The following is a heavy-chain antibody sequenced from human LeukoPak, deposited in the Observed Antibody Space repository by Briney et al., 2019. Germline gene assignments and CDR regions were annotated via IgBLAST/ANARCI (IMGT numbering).Heavy chain of an antibody. CDR2: LYSGGNT. V-gene: IGHV3-53*01. CDR3: ARYDGGSGPFDY. Sequence: GGSLRLSCAVSGFTFSSNCMSWVRQAPGKGLEWVSVLYSGGNTYYADSVKGRFTISRDNSKNTLYLQMNSLRAEDTAVYYCARYDGGSGPFDYWGQGTLVTVSS. J-gene: IGHJ4*02. CDR1: GFTFSSNC. D-gene: IGHD3-10*01.